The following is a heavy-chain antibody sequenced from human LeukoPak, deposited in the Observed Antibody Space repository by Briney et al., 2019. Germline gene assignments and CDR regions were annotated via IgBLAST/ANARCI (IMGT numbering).Heavy chain of an antibody. CDR1: GYTFTSYY. CDR3: ARDMLAVPSNWFDP. V-gene: IGHV1-46*01. D-gene: IGHD6-19*01. CDR2: INPSGGGT. J-gene: IGHJ5*02. Sequence: ASVKVSCKASGYTFTSYYMHWVRQAPGQGLEWMGVINPSGGGTSYAQKFQGRVTMTRDTSTSTVYMDLRSLRSEDTAVYFCARDMLAVPSNWFDPWGQGTLVTVSS.